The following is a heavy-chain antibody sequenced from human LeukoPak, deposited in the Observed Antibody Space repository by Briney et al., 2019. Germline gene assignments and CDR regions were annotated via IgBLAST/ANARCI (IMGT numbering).Heavy chain of an antibody. J-gene: IGHJ4*02. D-gene: IGHD2-2*01. CDR3: ARVGDCGRASCYAIDY. CDR2: IYSGGST. Sequence: GGSLRLSCVASGFTFSYAWMHWVRQAPGKGLEWVSIIYSGGSTYYTDSVRGRFIISRDISKNTLYLQMNSLRAEDTAVYYCARVGDCGRASCYAIDYWGQGTLVTVSS. V-gene: IGHV3-66*01. CDR1: GFTFSYAW.